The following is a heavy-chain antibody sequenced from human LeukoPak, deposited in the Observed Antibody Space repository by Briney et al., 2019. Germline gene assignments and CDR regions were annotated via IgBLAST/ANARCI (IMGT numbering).Heavy chain of an antibody. CDR2: MNPNSGNT. D-gene: IGHD7-27*01. J-gene: IGHJ6*03. CDR1: GYTFTSYY. CDR3: ARGPDWGKANYYYYMDV. V-gene: IGHV1-8*01. Sequence: ASVKVSCKASGYTFTSYYINWVRQATGQGLEWMGWMNPNSGNTGYAQKFQGRVTMTRNTSIRTAYMELSSLRSEDTAAYYCARGPDWGKANYYYYMDVWGKGTTVTVSS.